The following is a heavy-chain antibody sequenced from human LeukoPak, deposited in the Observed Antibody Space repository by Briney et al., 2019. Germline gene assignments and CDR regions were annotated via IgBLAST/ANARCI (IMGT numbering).Heavy chain of an antibody. CDR1: GFTFSSYA. Sequence: GGSLRLSCATSGFTFSSYAMSWVRQAPGKGLEWVSGIGASGGSTYYADSVKGRFTISRDNSKNTLYLQMNNLRTEDTAVYYCARGLIGGDPGPWGQGTLVTVSS. CDR2: IGASGGST. J-gene: IGHJ4*02. V-gene: IGHV3-23*01. D-gene: IGHD3-16*01. CDR3: ARGLIGGDPGP.